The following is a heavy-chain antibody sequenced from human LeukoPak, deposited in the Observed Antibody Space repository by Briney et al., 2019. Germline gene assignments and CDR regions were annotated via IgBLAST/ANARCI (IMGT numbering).Heavy chain of an antibody. CDR1: GFTFSNYS. Sequence: PGGSLRLSCAASGFTFSNYSMNWVRQAPGKGLEWVSYIRSSSSTIYYADSVKGRFTISRDNAKNSLYLQMNSLRAEDTAVYYCARKGEEGFLEWLLPNYYYMDVWGKGTTVTVSS. D-gene: IGHD3-3*01. CDR3: ARKGEEGFLEWLLPNYYYMDV. V-gene: IGHV3-48*01. J-gene: IGHJ6*03. CDR2: IRSSSSTI.